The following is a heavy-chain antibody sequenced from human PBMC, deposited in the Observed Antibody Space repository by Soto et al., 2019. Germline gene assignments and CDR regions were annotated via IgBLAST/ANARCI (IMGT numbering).Heavy chain of an antibody. D-gene: IGHD1-26*01. V-gene: IGHV4-34*01. Sequence: SETLSITCAVYGASLSGYDWSWVRQPPGKGLQWIGEINQSGSSNYDPSLKSRVTISMDTSKNQFSLRLRSVTAADTAIYYCARDPNGNAFDIWGRGTMVT. CDR1: GASLSGYD. CDR3: ARDPNGNAFDI. J-gene: IGHJ3*02. CDR2: INQSGSS.